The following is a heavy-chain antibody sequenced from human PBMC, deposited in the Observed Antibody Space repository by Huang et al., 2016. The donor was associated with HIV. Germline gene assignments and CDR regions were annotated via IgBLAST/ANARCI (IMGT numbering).Heavy chain of an antibody. CDR3: ALKGDSSGWEYFRH. Sequence: QVQLVESGGGVVQPGRSLRLSCAASGFTFSSYGMPWVRQAPGKGLEWVAVIWYDGRNKYYADSVKGRFTISRDNSKNTLYLQMNSLKTEDTAVYYCALKGDSSGWEYFRHWGQGTLVTVSS. V-gene: IGHV3-33*08. CDR1: GFTFSSYG. CDR2: IWYDGRNK. J-gene: IGHJ1*01. D-gene: IGHD6-19*01.